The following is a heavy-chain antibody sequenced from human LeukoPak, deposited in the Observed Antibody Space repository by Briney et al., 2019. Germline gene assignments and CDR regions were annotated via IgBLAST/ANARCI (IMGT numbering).Heavy chain of an antibody. CDR3: ARLPAPSGWFYFDP. CDR1: ELTFSNYA. Sequence: PGRTLRLSCAASELTFSNYAVHWVRQAPDKGLQWVAVISYDGNTIHYADSVKGRFTISRDTSKNTLYLQMNYLRTEDTAVYYCARLPAPSGWFYFDPWGQGTLVTVSS. J-gene: IGHJ5*02. D-gene: IGHD6-19*01. CDR2: ISYDGNTI. V-gene: IGHV3-30-3*01.